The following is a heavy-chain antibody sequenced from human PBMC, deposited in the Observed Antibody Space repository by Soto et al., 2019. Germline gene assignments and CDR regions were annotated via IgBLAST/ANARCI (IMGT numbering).Heavy chain of an antibody. CDR1: GGTFSSYT. Sequence: QVQLVQSGAEVKKPGSSVKVSCKASGGTFSSYTISWVRQAPGQGLEWMGRIIPILGIANYAQKFQGRVTIAADKSTSTAYMELSGLRSEDTAVYYCARGNSSSWLPPLDYWGQGTLVTVSS. CDR2: IIPILGIA. J-gene: IGHJ4*02. CDR3: ARGNSSSWLPPLDY. D-gene: IGHD6-13*01. V-gene: IGHV1-69*02.